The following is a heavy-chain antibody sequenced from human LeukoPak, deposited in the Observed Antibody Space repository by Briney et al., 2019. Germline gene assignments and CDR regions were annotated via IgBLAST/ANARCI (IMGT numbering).Heavy chain of an antibody. CDR3: TKREGPMSGSYDYFDP. Sequence: PSETLSLTCTVSGGSISGYYGSWIRQPPGQGLEWIAYIHSNGYTNYNPSLKSRVIISVDTSKNQFSLKVTSVTAADTAMYYCTKREGPMSGSYDYFDPWGQGTLVTVS. J-gene: IGHJ5*02. CDR2: IHSNGYT. V-gene: IGHV4-4*09. CDR1: GGSISGYY. D-gene: IGHD1-26*01.